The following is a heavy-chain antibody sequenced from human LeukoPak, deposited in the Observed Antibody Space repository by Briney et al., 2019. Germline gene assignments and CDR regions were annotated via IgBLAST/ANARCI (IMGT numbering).Heavy chain of an antibody. J-gene: IGHJ4*02. CDR2: IYYSGST. CDR3: ARHYLGGNYPDYFNH. Sequence: PSQTLSLTCTVSGGSISSGGYYWSWIRQHPGKGLEWIGYIYYSGSTYYNPSLKSRVTISIDTSKNQFSLNLNSVTAADTALYSCARHYLGGNYPDYFNHWGQGTLVTVSS. V-gene: IGHV4-31*03. CDR1: GGSISSGGYY. D-gene: IGHD1-26*01.